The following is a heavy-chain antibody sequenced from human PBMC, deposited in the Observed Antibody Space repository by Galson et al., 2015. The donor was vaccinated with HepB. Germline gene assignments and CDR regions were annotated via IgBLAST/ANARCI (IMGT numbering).Heavy chain of an antibody. D-gene: IGHD3-3*01. J-gene: IGHJ6*02. CDR2: IIPIFGTA. CDR3: ATAGGFLEWLGRGGVYYYYGMDV. CDR1: GGTFSSYA. V-gene: IGHV1-69*13. Sequence: SVKVSCKASGGTFSSYAISWVRQAPGQGLEWMGGIIPIFGTANYAQKFQGRVTITADESTSTAYMELSSLRSEDTAVYYCATAGGFLEWLGRGGVYYYYGMDVWGQGTTVTVSS.